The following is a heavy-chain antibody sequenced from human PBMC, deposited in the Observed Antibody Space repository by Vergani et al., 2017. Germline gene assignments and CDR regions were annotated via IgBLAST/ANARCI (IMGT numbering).Heavy chain of an antibody. CDR2: TDWNDDQ. CDR3: VYRKTVCGTTCCFYPFCCYYYMYV. Sequence: QITLKESGPTLVKPPKTLTLSCTFSGFSLNTRGVSVAWIRQPPGKALDWLALTDWNDDQHYSPSLNTMVTITKDTAKTRVVLTMTNMDYVDTGAYYCVYRKTVCGTTCCFYPFCCYYYMYVLGKGTTVTVSS. CDR1: GFSLNTRGVS. V-gene: IGHV2-5*04. J-gene: IGHJ6*03. D-gene: IGHD1-1*01.